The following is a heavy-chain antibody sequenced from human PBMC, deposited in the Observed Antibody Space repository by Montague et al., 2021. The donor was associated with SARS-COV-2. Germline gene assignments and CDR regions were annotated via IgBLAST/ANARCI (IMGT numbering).Heavy chain of an antibody. J-gene: IGHJ3*01. CDR3: ARDLGISLSTGRVDAFDV. Sequence: CAISGDSDSSKSVAWKWKRQAPASGLERLGRSCYRSKWYTDYAVSVRSRITVNSDTSKNQVSLHLTSVTPDDPAVYFCARDLGISLSTGRVDAFDVWGQGTMVTVSS. D-gene: IGHD5/OR15-5a*01. CDR2: SCYRSKWYT. V-gene: IGHV6-1*01. CDR1: GDSDSSKSVA.